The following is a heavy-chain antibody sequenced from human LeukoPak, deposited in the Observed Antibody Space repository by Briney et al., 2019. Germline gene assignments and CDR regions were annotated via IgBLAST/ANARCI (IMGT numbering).Heavy chain of an antibody. CDR1: GGTFSSYA. V-gene: IGHV1-69*13. J-gene: IGHJ3*02. CDR2: IIPIFGTA. CDR3: ARDLMIVGATNGIAFDI. Sequence: ASVTVSCKASGGTFSSYAISWVRQAPGQGLEWMGGIIPIFGTANYAQKFQGRVTITADESTSTAYMELSSLRSEDTAVYYCARDLMIVGATNGIAFDIWGQGTMVTVSS. D-gene: IGHD1-26*01.